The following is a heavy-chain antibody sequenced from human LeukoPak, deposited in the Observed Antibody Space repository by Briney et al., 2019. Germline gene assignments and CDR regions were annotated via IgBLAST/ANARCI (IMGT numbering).Heavy chain of an antibody. CDR3: ARDRPDCSSINCYFDY. CDR1: GFTFSTYN. J-gene: IGHJ4*02. CDR2: ISSSSTYI. D-gene: IGHD2-2*01. Sequence: GGSLRLSCAASGFTFSTYNMNWVRQAPGKGLEWVSSISSSSTYIYFADSVKGRFTISRDNAKNSLYLQMNTLRAEDTAVYYRARDRPDCSSINCYFDYWGQGTLVTVSS. V-gene: IGHV3-21*01.